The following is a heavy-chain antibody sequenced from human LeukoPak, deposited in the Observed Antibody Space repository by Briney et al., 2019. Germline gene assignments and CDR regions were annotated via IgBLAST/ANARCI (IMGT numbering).Heavy chain of an antibody. J-gene: IGHJ4*02. CDR1: GFTFSSYA. CDR3: AKSPYDFWSGDLSYYFDY. CDR2: ISGSGGST. D-gene: IGHD3-3*01. V-gene: IGHV3-23*01. Sequence: PGGSLRLSCAASGFTFSSYAMSWVRQAPGKGLEWVSAISGSGGSTYYADSVKGRFTISRDNSKNTLYLQMNSLRAEDTAVYYCAKSPYDFWSGDLSYYFDYWGQGTLVTVSS.